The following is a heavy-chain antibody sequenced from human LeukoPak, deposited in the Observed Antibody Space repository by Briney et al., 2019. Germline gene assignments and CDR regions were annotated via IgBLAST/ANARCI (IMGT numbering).Heavy chain of an antibody. CDR2: MNPNSGNT. D-gene: IGHD3-3*01. J-gene: IGHJ4*02. CDR1: GYTFTSYD. V-gene: IGHV1-8*01. Sequence: ASVKVSCKASGYTFTSYDINWVRQATGQGLEWMGWMNPNSGNTGYAQKFQGRVAMTEDTSTDTAYMELSRLRSDDTAVYYCARAGLYDFWSGYFDYWGQGTLVTVSS. CDR3: ARAGLYDFWSGYFDY.